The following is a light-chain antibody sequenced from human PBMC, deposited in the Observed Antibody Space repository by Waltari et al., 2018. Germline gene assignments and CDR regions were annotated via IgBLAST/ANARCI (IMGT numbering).Light chain of an antibody. CDR3: QQYNSYSGLT. Sequence: DIQTTQSPSTLSASVADRVTITVPASQSISSWLAWYQQKPGKAPKLLIYKASSLESGVPSRFSGSGSGTEFTLTISSLQPDDFATYYCQQYNSYSGLTFGGGTKVEIK. V-gene: IGKV1-5*03. J-gene: IGKJ4*01. CDR2: KAS. CDR1: QSISSW.